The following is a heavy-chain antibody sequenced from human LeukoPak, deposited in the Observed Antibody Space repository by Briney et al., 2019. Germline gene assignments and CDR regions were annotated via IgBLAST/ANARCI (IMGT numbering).Heavy chain of an antibody. V-gene: IGHV4-39*01. CDR2: IYYSGST. D-gene: IGHD6-13*01. Sequence: SETLSLTCTVSGDSISSSSSYWGWIRQPPGKGLEWIGSIYYSGSTYYDPSLKSRVTLSVDTSKNQFSLKLSSVTAADTAVYYCARLGDKGYSSTWYKTVYYFDYWGQGTLVTVSS. CDR1: GDSISSSSSY. J-gene: IGHJ4*02. CDR3: ARLGDKGYSSTWYKTVYYFDY.